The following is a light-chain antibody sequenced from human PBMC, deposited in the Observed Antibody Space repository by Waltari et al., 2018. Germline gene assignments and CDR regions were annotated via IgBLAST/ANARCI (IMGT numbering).Light chain of an antibody. Sequence: KFMLTQPHSVSESPGKTVTISCTGSSGSLDTNYVQWYQQSPGSAPRTVIYDDNQRPSGVPERFSGAIHSSSNSASLTISGLKTEDEADYDCQSSDSSTGVVVGGGTKLTVL. CDR1: SGSLDTNY. V-gene: IGLV6-57*02. J-gene: IGLJ2*01. CDR2: DDN. CDR3: QSSDSSTGVV.